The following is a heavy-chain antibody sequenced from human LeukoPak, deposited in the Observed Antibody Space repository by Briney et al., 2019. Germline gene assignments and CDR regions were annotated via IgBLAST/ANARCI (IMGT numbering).Heavy chain of an antibody. J-gene: IGHJ3*02. CDR2: ISSSSSYI. CDR3: ARVIVGATAAFDI. V-gene: IGHV3-21*01. D-gene: IGHD1-26*01. Sequence: PGGSLRLSCAASGFTFSSYSMNWVRQAPGKGLEWVSSISSSSSYIYYAYSVKGRFTISRDNAKNSLYLQMNSLRAEDTAVYYCARVIVGATAAFDIWGQGTMVTVSS. CDR1: GFTFSSYS.